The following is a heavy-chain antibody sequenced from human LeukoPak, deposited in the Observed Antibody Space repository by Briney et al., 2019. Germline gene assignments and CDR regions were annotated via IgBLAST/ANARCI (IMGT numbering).Heavy chain of an antibody. CDR3: ANGRAGNWNYEFAY. D-gene: IGHD1-7*01. J-gene: IGHJ4*02. Sequence: PGGSLRLSCAASGFSFSRYSMNWVRQAPGKGLEWVSSITSNSVSIYYADSVKGRFTISRDNSKNTLYLQMNSLRAEDTAVYYCANGRAGNWNYEFAYWGQGTLVTVSS. CDR2: ITSNSVSI. CDR1: GFSFSRYS. V-gene: IGHV3-21*04.